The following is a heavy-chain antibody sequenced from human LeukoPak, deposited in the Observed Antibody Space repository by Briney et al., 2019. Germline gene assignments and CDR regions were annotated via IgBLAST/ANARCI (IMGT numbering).Heavy chain of an antibody. CDR2: IDISGGST. J-gene: IGHJ4*02. CDR3: AKVGATFDY. CDR1: GFSFSSHA. D-gene: IGHD1-26*01. V-gene: IGHV3-23*01. Sequence: GGSLRLSCAASGFSFSSHAMCWVRQAPGKGLEWVSSIDISGGSTYYADSVQGRFTISRDNSKNTLYLQMNSLRAEDTAVYYCAKVGATFDYWGQGTLVTVSS.